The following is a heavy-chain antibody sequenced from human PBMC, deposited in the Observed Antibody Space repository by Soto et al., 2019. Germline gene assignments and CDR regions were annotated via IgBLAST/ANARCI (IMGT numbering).Heavy chain of an antibody. Sequence: SVKVSYKASGGAFSSYAISLVRQAAGEGLEWMGGIIPIFGTANYDHQFQSRVTMTADKSTRTAYMELSSLRSEDSAVYYVACKEVGIMFGLYVWGQGTTVTVSS. V-gene: IGHV1-69*06. CDR2: IIPIFGTA. J-gene: IGHJ6*02. CDR1: GGAFSSYA. D-gene: IGHD3-16*01. CDR3: ACKEVGIMFGLYV.